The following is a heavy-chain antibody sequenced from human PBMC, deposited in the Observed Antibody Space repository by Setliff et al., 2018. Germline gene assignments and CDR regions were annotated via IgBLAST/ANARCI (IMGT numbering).Heavy chain of an antibody. J-gene: IGHJ3*02. D-gene: IGHD2-2*01. Sequence: PSETLSLTCTVSGGSISSGGYYWSWIRQHPGKGPEWIGYIYYSGSTHYNPSLKSRVTISVDTSKNQFSLKLSSVTAADTAVYYCARVARVVLSRNAFDIWGQGTMVTVSS. CDR2: IYYSGST. CDR1: GGSISSGGYY. CDR3: ARVARVVLSRNAFDI. V-gene: IGHV4-31*03.